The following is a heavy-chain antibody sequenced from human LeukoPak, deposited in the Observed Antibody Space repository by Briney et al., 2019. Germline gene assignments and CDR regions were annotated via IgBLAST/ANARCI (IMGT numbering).Heavy chain of an antibody. V-gene: IGHV3-9*01. D-gene: IGHD4-17*01. Sequence: GRSLRLSCAASGFTFDDYAMHWVRQAPGKGLEWVSGISWNSGSIGYADSVKGRFTISRDNAKNSLYLQMNSLRAEDTALYYCAKPYYGDYGSAFDIWGQGTMVTVSS. CDR2: ISWNSGSI. J-gene: IGHJ3*02. CDR1: GFTFDDYA. CDR3: AKPYYGDYGSAFDI.